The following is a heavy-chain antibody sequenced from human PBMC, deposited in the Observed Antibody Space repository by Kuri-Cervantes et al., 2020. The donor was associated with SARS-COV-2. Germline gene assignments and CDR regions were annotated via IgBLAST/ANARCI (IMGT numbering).Heavy chain of an antibody. Sequence: ASVKVSCKASGYSFTSYGISWVRQAPGQGLEWMGWISTYNSNLKYAQKFQGRVTMTTDTSTSTAYMELRSLRSEDTAVYYCARDSGNCSSTSCYREQGWFDPWGQGTLVTVSS. J-gene: IGHJ5*02. CDR3: ARDSGNCSSTSCYREQGWFDP. CDR2: ISTYNSNL. V-gene: IGHV1-18*04. CDR1: GYSFTSYG. D-gene: IGHD2-2*02.